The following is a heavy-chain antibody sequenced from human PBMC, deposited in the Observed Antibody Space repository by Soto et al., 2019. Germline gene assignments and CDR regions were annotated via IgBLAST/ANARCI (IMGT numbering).Heavy chain of an antibody. Sequence: SETLSLTCAVYGGSFSGYYWSWIRQPPGKGLEWIGEINHSGSTNYNPSLKSRVTISVDTSKNQFSLKLSSVTAADTAVYYCARIGMVYSYRYYYYMDVWGKGTTVTSP. J-gene: IGHJ6*03. CDR1: GGSFSGYY. CDR3: ARIGMVYSYRYYYYMDV. D-gene: IGHD5-18*01. CDR2: INHSGST. V-gene: IGHV4-34*01.